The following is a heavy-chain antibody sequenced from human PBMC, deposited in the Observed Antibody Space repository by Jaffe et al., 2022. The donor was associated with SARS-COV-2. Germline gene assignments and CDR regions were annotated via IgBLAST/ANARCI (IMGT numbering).Heavy chain of an antibody. CDR2: ISWNSGSI. D-gene: IGHD4-17*01. CDR1: GFTFDDYA. J-gene: IGHJ4*02. CDR3: AKGGIGVTTRPDWDY. Sequence: EVQLVESGGGLVQPGRSLRLSCAASGFTFDDYAMHWVRQAPGKGLEWVSGISWNSGSIGYADSVKGRFTISRDNAKNSLYLQMNSLRAEDTALYYCAKGGIGVTTRPDWDYWGQGTLVTVSS. V-gene: IGHV3-9*01.